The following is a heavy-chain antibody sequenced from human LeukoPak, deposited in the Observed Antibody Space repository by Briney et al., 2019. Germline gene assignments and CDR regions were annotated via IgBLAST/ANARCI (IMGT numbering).Heavy chain of an antibody. CDR1: GGSFSGYY. V-gene: IGHV4-34*01. D-gene: IGHD1-1*01. J-gene: IGHJ4*02. CDR2: INHSGST. CDR3: ARLLTQKRRANDY. Sequence: SETLSLTCAVYGGSFSGYYWSWIRQPPGKGLEWIGEINHSGSTNYNPSLKSRVTISVDTSKNQFSLKLSSVTAADTAVYYCARLLTQKRRANDYWGQGTLVTVSS.